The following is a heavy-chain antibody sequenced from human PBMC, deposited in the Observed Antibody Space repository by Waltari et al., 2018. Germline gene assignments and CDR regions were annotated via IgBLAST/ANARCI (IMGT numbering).Heavy chain of an antibody. CDR1: GVSFSGYY. CDR2: INHSGST. D-gene: IGHD2-21*01. J-gene: IGHJ4*02. Sequence: QVQLQQWGAGLLKPSETLSLTCAVYGVSFSGYYWSWIRQPPGKGLEWIGEINHSGSTNDNPSLKSRVTISVDTSKNQFSLKLSAVTAADTAVYYCARDINPGRRWLYYWGQGTLVTVSS. V-gene: IGHV4-34*01. CDR3: ARDINPGRRWLYY.